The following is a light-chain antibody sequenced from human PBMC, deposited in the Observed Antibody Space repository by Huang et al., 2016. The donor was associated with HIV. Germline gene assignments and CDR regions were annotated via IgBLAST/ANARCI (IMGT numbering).Light chain of an antibody. J-gene: IGKJ4*01. CDR3: QQYNNWLLS. CDR2: GSS. Sequence: IVMTQSPATLSLSPGERVTLSCRANKSVSTNLAWYQQRFGQAPRLLIYGSSTRASDVPARFSGSGSGTDFTLTISSLQSDDVALYFCQQYNNWLLSFGGGTKVDI. CDR1: KSVSTN. V-gene: IGKV3-15*01.